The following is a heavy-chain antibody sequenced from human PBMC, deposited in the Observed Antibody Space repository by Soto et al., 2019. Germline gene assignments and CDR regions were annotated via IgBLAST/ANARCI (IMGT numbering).Heavy chain of an antibody. CDR3: ARQSIDFWTPPYSSDD. J-gene: IGHJ4*02. CDR2: IYYSETT. D-gene: IGHD3-3*01. V-gene: IGHV4-39*01. CDR1: SGSISGSSYY. Sequence: SETLSLTCTVSSGSISGSSYYWGWIRQSPGKGPEWIGSIYYSETTYHNPSLKSRVTMSVDTSKNQFSLKLNSVTAADTAAYYCARQSIDFWTPPYSSDDWGQGPLVTLSS.